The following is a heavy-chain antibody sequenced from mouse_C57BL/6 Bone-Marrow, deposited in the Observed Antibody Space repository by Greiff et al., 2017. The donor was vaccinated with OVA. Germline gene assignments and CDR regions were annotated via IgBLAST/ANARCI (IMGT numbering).Heavy chain of an antibody. D-gene: IGHD1-1*01. Sequence: QVQLQQPGAELVKPGASVKLSCKASGYTFTSYWMHWVKQRPGQGLEWIGMIHPNSGSTNYNEKSKSKATLTVDKSSSTTYMQLSRLTSEDSAVYYCACIYYYGSSFVDWGQGTTLTVSS. CDR3: ACIYYYGSSFVD. J-gene: IGHJ2*01. CDR2: IHPNSGST. V-gene: IGHV1-64*01. CDR1: GYTFTSYW.